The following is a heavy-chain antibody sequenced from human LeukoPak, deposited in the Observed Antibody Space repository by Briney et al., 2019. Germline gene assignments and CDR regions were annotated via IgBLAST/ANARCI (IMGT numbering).Heavy chain of an antibody. V-gene: IGHV1-8*03. CDR3: ARPRIAAAGPYFDY. Sequence: ASVKVSCKASGYTFTSYDINWVRQATGQGLEWMGWMNPNSGNTGYAQKLQGRVTITRNTSISTAYMELSSLRSEDTAVYYCARPRIAAAGPYFDYWGQGTLVTVSS. CDR2: MNPNSGNT. CDR1: GYTFTSYD. D-gene: IGHD6-13*01. J-gene: IGHJ4*02.